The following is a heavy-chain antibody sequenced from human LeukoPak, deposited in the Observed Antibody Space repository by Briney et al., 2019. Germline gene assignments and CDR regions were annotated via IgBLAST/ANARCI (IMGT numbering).Heavy chain of an antibody. V-gene: IGHV4-4*07. Sequence: SETLSLTCTVSGGSISSYYWSWIRQPAGKGLEWIGRIYTSGSTNYNPSLKSRVTMSVDTFKNQFSLKLSSVTAADTAVYYCARDSYYYDSSGYVYFDYWGQGTLVTVSS. J-gene: IGHJ4*02. CDR2: IYTSGST. CDR3: ARDSYYYDSSGYVYFDY. CDR1: GGSISSYY. D-gene: IGHD3-22*01.